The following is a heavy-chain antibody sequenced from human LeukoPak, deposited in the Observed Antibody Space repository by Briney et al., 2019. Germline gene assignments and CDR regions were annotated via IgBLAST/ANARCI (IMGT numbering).Heavy chain of an antibody. CDR2: ISAYNGNT. CDR3: ARARSSSWSDASDI. CDR1: GYTFTSYG. D-gene: IGHD6-13*01. Sequence: ASVKVSCKASGYTFTSYGISWVRQAPGQGLEWMGWISAYNGNTNYAQKLQGRVTMTTDTSTSTAYMELRSLRSDDTAVYYCARARSSSWSDASDIWGQGTMVTVSS. V-gene: IGHV1-18*01. J-gene: IGHJ3*02.